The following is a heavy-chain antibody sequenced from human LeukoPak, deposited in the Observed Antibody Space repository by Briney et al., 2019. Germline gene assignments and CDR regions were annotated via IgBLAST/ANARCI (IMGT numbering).Heavy chain of an antibody. CDR2: ISGGGDRI. D-gene: IGHD2-15*01. J-gene: IGHJ3*02. CDR3: ARDGFSEISRDNDGFDI. V-gene: IGHV3-23*01. CDR1: GFTFGNYG. Sequence: PGGSLTLSCGASGFTFGNYGMSWVRQASGKGLVWVSGISGGGDRIHYADSVKGRFTISRDNSKNTVFLQMNSLRVDDTAEYYCARDGFSEISRDNDGFDIWGQGTMVTVSS.